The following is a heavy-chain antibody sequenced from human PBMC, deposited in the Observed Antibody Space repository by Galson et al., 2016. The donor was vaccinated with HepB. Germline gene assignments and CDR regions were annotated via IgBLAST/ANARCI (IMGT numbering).Heavy chain of an antibody. CDR2: IYWDGDK. Sequence: PALVKPTQTLTLTCTFSGFSLSSTEVAVGWIRQSPGKALEWLALIYWDGDKSYRPSLENRLTITKDTPKNQVVLTMTNMDPVDTATYYCAHSQYDNFNGYYTSGFDFWGPGTLVTVSS. V-gene: IGHV2-5*02. CDR3: AHSQYDNFNGYYTSGFDF. D-gene: IGHD3-9*01. CDR1: GFSLSSTEVA. J-gene: IGHJ4*02.